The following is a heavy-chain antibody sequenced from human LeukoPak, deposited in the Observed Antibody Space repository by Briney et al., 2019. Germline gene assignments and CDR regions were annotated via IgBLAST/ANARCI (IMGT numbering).Heavy chain of an antibody. D-gene: IGHD3-10*01. CDR3: ARDGPAQMVDFDY. V-gene: IGHV1-2*02. CDR1: GYTFTGYY. J-gene: IGHJ4*02. CDR2: INPNSGGT. Sequence: ASVKVSCKASGYTFTGYYMHWVRQAPGQGLEWMGWINPNSGGTNFAQKFQGRVAMTRDTSITTAYMELSRLRPDDTAVYYCARDGPAQMVDFDYWGQGTLVTVSS.